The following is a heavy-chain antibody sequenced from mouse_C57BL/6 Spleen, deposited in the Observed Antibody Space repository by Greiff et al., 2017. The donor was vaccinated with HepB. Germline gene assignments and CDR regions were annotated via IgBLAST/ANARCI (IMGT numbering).Heavy chain of an antibody. CDR3: ARGGPLPWFAY. J-gene: IGHJ3*01. CDR2: IDPSDSET. D-gene: IGHD3-3*01. Sequence: QVQLQQPGAELVRPGSSVKLSCKASGYTFTSYWMHWVKQRPIQGLEWIGNIDPSDSETHYNQKFKDKATLTVDKSSSTAYMQLSSLTSEDSAVYYCARGGPLPWFAYWGQGTLVTISA. CDR1: GYTFTSYW. V-gene: IGHV1-52*01.